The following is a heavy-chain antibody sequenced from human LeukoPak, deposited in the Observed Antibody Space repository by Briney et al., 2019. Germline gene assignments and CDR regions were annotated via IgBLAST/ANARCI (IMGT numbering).Heavy chain of an antibody. V-gene: IGHV3-23*01. CDR1: GFTFSSYS. CDR2: TSGSGGST. D-gene: IGHD2-15*01. CDR3: AKDRSLFHCSGGSCYSAEVDYYYGMDV. Sequence: PGGSLRLSCAASGFTFSSYSMSWVRQAPGKGLEWVSATSGSGGSTYYADSVKGRFTISRDNSKNTLYLQMNSLRAEDTAVYYCAKDRSLFHCSGGSCYSAEVDYYYGMDVWGQGTTVTVSS. J-gene: IGHJ6*02.